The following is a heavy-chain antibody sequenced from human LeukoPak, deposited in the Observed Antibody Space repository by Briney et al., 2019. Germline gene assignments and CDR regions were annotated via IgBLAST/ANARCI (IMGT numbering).Heavy chain of an antibody. D-gene: IGHD6-13*01. CDR3: ARDMRIAAAGPLDAFDI. J-gene: IGHJ3*02. CDR1: GYTFTSYG. CDR2: ISAYNGNT. Sequence: GASVKVSCKASGYTFTSYGISWVRQAPGQGLEWMGWISAYNGNTNYAQKLQGRVTMTTGTSTSTAYMELRSLRSDDTAVYYCARDMRIAAAGPLDAFDIWGQGTMVTVSS. V-gene: IGHV1-18*01.